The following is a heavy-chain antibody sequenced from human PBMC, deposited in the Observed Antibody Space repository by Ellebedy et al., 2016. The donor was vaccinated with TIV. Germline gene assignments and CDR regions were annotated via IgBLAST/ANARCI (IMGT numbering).Heavy chain of an antibody. CDR2: VSYDGNKK. D-gene: IGHD2-15*01. J-gene: IGHJ4*02. Sequence: PGGSLRLSCAASGFTFSRYGMQWVRQAPGKGLEWVAVVSYDGNKKYYADSVKGRFTVSRDNSRNTLYLQMNSLRVEDTAVYYCARADCSHDTCYEFDYWGQGTLVTVSS. CDR3: ARADCSHDTCYEFDY. CDR1: GFTFSRYG. V-gene: IGHV3-30*03.